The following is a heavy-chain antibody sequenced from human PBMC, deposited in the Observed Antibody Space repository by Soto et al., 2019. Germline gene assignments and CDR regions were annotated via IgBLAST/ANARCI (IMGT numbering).Heavy chain of an antibody. J-gene: IGHJ6*01. D-gene: IGHD2-15*01. CDR1: GFTFSSYA. Sequence: EVQLLESGGGLIQPGGSLRLSCAASGFTFSSYAMSWVRQAPAKGLEWVSAISGSTGVTYYAESVKGRFTISRDNSKNTVYLQMNSLRAEDTAXXXXXXILEFPPYYYYY. CDR3: XXILEFPPYYYYY. CDR2: ISGSTGVT. V-gene: IGHV3-23*01.